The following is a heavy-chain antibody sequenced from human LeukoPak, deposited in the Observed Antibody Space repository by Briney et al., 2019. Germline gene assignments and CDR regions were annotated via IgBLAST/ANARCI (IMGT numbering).Heavy chain of an antibody. J-gene: IGHJ4*02. Sequence: GGSLRLSCAASGFTFSSYAMHWVRQAPGKGLEWVAVISYDGSNKYYADSVKGRFTISRDNSKNTLYLQMNSLRAEDTAVYYCARDARLLWFGEPIRSIDYWGQGTLVTVSS. CDR3: ARDARLLWFGEPIRSIDY. CDR2: ISYDGSNK. D-gene: IGHD3-10*01. V-gene: IGHV3-30-3*01. CDR1: GFTFSSYA.